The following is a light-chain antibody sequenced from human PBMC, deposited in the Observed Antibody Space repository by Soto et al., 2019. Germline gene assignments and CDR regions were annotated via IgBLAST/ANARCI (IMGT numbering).Light chain of an antibody. CDR3: QQHTNWPPIT. CDR2: NTS. J-gene: IGKJ5*01. Sequence: FVLTQSPATLSLSPGERATLSCRASQTFNNYLAWYQQKPGQAPRLVIYNTSNRATGIPARFSGSGSGTDFTLTISSLEPKDFAVYYCQQHTNWPPITFGQGTRLEIK. CDR1: QTFNNY. V-gene: IGKV3-11*01.